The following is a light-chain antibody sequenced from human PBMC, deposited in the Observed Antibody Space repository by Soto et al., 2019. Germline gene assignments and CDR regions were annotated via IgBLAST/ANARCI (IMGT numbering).Light chain of an antibody. CDR2: DVS. Sequence: EIVLTQSPDTLSLSPGERATLSCRATHSVNNYLAWYQQKPGQAPRLLIFDVSNRTTGIPARFSGSGSGTDFTLTISSLEPEDSAVYFCQQRRSWPWLTFGGGTRVEIK. CDR1: HSVNNY. V-gene: IGKV3-11*01. J-gene: IGKJ4*01. CDR3: QQRRSWPWLT.